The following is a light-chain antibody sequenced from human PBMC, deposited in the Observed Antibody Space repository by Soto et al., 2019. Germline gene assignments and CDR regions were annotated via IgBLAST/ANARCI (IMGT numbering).Light chain of an antibody. Sequence: QSVLTQPPSASGTPGQRVTISCSGSSSNFGSNTVNWYQQLPGTAPKLLIYSNNQRPSGVPDRFSGSKYGTSAALAISGLQSEDEADYYCAPWDDSLNGVVFGGGTKLTVL. V-gene: IGLV1-44*01. CDR1: SSNFGSNT. CDR3: APWDDSLNGVV. CDR2: SNN. J-gene: IGLJ2*01.